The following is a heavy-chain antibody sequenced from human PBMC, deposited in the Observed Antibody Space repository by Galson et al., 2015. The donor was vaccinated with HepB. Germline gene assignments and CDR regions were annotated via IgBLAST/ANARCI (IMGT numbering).Heavy chain of an antibody. CDR1: GFTLSSYS. Sequence: SLRLSCAASGFTLSSYSMNWVRQAPGKGLEWVSYISSSSSTIYYAASVKGRFTISRDNAKNSLYLQMNSLRAEDTAVYYCARDNSYCSGGSRYMVYAFDIWGQGTMVTVSS. CDR3: ARDNSYCSGGSRYMVYAFDI. CDR2: ISSSSSTI. V-gene: IGHV3-48*01. D-gene: IGHD2-15*01. J-gene: IGHJ3*02.